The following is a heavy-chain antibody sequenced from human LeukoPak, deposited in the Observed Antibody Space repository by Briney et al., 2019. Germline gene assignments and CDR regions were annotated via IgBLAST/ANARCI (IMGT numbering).Heavy chain of an antibody. D-gene: IGHD3-3*01. J-gene: IGHJ3*01. Sequence: PGGSLRLSCAASGFTYSSFAMSWVRQAPGKGLEWVSGISGSGGGRGGSTYYADSVKGRFTISRDNSKNTLYLQMNSLKTEDTAMYYCTTDNWRGLDAFDVWGLGTMVTVSS. V-gene: IGHV3-23*01. CDR3: TTDNWRGLDAFDV. CDR2: ISGSGGGRGGST. CDR1: GFTYSSFA.